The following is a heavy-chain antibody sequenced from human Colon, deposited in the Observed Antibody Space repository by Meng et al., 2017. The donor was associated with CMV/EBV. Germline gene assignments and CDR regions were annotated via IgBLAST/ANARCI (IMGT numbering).Heavy chain of an antibody. CDR2: IYYSGST. D-gene: IGHD1-26*01. V-gene: IGHV4-39*07. Sequence: SETLSLTCTVSNGSISTSTYYWGWIRQSPGKGLEWIGSIYYSGSTYYNPSLKSRVTISVDTSKTQFSLKLSSVTAADTAVYYGLHSGNYYGDAFDIWGQGTMVTVSS. CDR1: NGSISTSTYY. J-gene: IGHJ3*02. CDR3: LHSGNYYGDAFDI.